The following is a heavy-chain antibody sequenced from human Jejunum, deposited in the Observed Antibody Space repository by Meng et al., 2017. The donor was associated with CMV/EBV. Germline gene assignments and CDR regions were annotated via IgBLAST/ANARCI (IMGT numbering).Heavy chain of an antibody. D-gene: IGHD6-13*01. CDR2: VNPTLGMA. CDR3: ARGDSSAWYVAFDV. Sequence: GSFSTNPINWVRQAPGQGLEWLGGVNPTLGMANYAQNFQGRVTISADKSTSTAYIELSSLRPEDTALYYCARGDSSAWYVAFDVWGQGTTVTVSS. V-gene: IGHV1-69*10. CDR1: GSFSTNP. J-gene: IGHJ3*01.